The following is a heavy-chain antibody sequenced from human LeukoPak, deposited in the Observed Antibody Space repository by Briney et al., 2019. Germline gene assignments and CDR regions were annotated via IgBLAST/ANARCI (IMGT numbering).Heavy chain of an antibody. CDR1: GGSISSGGYS. D-gene: IGHD3-16*01. V-gene: IGHV4-30-4*07. CDR2: IYYSGST. CDR3: ARDNPFKYDYVN. J-gene: IGHJ4*02. Sequence: SETLSLTCAVSGGSISSGGYSWSWIRQPPGKGLEWIGYIYYSGSTYYNPSLKSRVTISVDTSKNQFSLKLSSVTAADTAVYYCARDNPFKYDYVNWGQGTLVTVSS.